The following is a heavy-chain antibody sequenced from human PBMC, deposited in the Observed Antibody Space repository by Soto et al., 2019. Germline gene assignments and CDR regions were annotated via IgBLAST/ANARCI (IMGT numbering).Heavy chain of an antibody. Sequence: GGSLRLSCAASGFTFSSFHMNWVRQAPGRGLEWVAYITSSSDTIYYSDSVKGRFTISRDNGKNSLFLQMNSLRDEDTAVYYCARDQPGYSYGYGLGYWGQGTLVTVSS. V-gene: IGHV3-48*02. CDR2: ITSSSDTI. D-gene: IGHD5-18*01. CDR3: ARDQPGYSYGYGLGY. J-gene: IGHJ4*02. CDR1: GFTFSSFH.